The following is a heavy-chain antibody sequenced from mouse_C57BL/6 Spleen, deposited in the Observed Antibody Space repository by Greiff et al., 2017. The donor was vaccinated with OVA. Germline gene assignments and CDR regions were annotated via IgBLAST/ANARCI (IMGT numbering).Heavy chain of an antibody. V-gene: IGHV5-4*01. CDR3: ARAAYDWFAY. J-gene: IGHJ3*01. D-gene: IGHD2-12*01. CDR2: ISDGGSYT. Sequence: EVQVVESGGGLVKPGGSLKLSCAASGFTFSSYAMSWVRQTPEKRLEWVATISDGGSYTYYPDNVKGRFTISRDNAKNNLYLQMSHLKSEDTAMYYCARAAYDWFAYWGQGTLVTVSA. CDR1: GFTFSSYA.